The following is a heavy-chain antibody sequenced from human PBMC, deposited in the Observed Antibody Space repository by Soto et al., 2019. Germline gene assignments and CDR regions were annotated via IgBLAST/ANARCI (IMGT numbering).Heavy chain of an antibody. CDR3: ANLKWGENVRFLEWLDRRGGFDP. CDR1: GFTFSSYA. V-gene: IGHV3-23*01. D-gene: IGHD3-3*01. CDR2: ISGSGGST. Sequence: GGSLRLSCAASGFTFSSYAMSWVRQAPGKGLEWVSAISGSGGSTYYADSVKGRFTISRDNSKNTLYLQMNSLRAEDTAVYYCANLKWGENVRFLEWLDRRGGFDPWGQGTLVTVSS. J-gene: IGHJ5*02.